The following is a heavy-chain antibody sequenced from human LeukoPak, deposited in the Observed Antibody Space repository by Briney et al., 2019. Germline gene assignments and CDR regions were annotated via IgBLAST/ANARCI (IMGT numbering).Heavy chain of an antibody. CDR2: IKQDGSEE. CDR3: ARWAGVTDQ. V-gene: IGHV3-7*01. CDR1: GFTFEKYG. J-gene: IGHJ4*02. Sequence: GGSLRLSCAASGFTFEKYGMSWVRQVPRKGPECVANIKQDGSEEHYLDSVKGRFTISRDNAKNTLFLQMNSLIAEDTAVYYCARWAGVTDQWGQGRLVTVYS. D-gene: IGHD5-18*01.